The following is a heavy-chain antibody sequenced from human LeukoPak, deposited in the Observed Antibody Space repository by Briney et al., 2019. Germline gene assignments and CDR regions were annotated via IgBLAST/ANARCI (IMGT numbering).Heavy chain of an antibody. Sequence: ASVKVSCKASGYTFTDYYLHWLRQDPGQGLEWVGWINPNSAGTEYAQEFQGRVTMTRDTSNSTAYMELSRLRPDDTAVYYCARETTKTTVTTENWFDPWGQGTLVTVSS. V-gene: IGHV1-2*02. J-gene: IGHJ5*02. CDR3: ARETTKTTVTTENWFDP. CDR1: GYTFTDYY. CDR2: INPNSAGT. D-gene: IGHD4-17*01.